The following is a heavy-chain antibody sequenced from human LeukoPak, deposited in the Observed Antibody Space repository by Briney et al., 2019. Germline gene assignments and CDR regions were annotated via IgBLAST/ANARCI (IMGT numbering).Heavy chain of an antibody. Sequence: GGSLRLSCAASGFTFSSYSMNWVRQAPGKGLEWVSSISSSSSYIYYADSVKGRFTISRDNAKNSLYLQMNSLRAEDTAVYYCAREGLRYFDWTPYYFDYWGQGTLVTVSS. CDR3: AREGLRYFDWTPYYFDY. J-gene: IGHJ4*02. V-gene: IGHV3-21*01. CDR1: GFTFSSYS. D-gene: IGHD3-9*01. CDR2: ISSSSSYI.